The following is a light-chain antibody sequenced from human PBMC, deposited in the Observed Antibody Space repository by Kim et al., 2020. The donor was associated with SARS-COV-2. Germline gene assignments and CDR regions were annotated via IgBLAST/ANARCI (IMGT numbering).Light chain of an antibody. V-gene: IGKV1-5*03. J-gene: IGKJ3*01. Sequence: ASVGDRVTITCRASQSISSWLAWYQQKPGKAPKLLIYKASSLESGVPSRFSGSGSGTEFTLTISSLQPDDFATYYCQQYNSYPLTFGPGTKVDIK. CDR1: QSISSW. CDR3: QQYNSYPLT. CDR2: KAS.